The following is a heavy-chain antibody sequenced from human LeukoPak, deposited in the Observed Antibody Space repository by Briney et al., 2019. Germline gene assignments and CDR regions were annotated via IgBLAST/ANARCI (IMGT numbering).Heavy chain of an antibody. V-gene: IGHV4-59*01. Sequence: SETLSLTCAVYGGSFSGYYWSWIRQPPGKGLEWIGYVYYSGSTEYNPSLRNRVTISLEMSKHQFSLNLTSVTAADTAVYYCASNTGTVFDYWGQGALVTVSS. J-gene: IGHJ4*02. CDR1: GGSFSGYY. CDR3: ASNTGTVFDY. CDR2: VYYSGST. D-gene: IGHD7-27*01.